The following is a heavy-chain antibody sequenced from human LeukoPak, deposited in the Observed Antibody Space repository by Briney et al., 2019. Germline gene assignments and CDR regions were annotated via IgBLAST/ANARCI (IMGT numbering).Heavy chain of an antibody. J-gene: IGHJ4*02. V-gene: IGHV1-18*01. CDR1: GYSFTNYG. Sequence: ASVKVSCKASGYSFTNYGIIWVRQTPAQGLQWMGWISAHNGNTNYAQKLHGRVTLTSNTFTNTLYMELRTLTSDDTAVYYCARAETTLLLNYWGQGTLVTVSS. CDR2: ISAHNGNT. D-gene: IGHD4-11*01. CDR3: ARAETTLLLNY.